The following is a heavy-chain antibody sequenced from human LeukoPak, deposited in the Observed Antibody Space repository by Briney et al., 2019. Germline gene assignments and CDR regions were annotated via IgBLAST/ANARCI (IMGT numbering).Heavy chain of an antibody. V-gene: IGHV1-3*01. CDR1: GYTFTSYA. J-gene: IGHJ2*01. D-gene: IGHD3-9*01. Sequence: ASVKVSCKASGYTFTSYAMNWVRQAPGQGLEWMGWINAGNGNTKYSQEFQGRVTITEDTSTDTAYMELRSLRSDDTAVYFCATALDWTVGKPFALWGRGTLVIVSS. CDR2: INAGNGNT. CDR3: ATALDWTVGKPFAL.